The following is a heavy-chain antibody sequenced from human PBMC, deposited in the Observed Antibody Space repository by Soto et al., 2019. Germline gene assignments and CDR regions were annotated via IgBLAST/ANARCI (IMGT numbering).Heavy chain of an antibody. CDR2: ISAFNGQT. Sequence: QVQLVQSGDEVKKPGASVKVSCRASGYTFTSYGVSWVRQAPGQGLEWMGWISAFNGQTNYIQKVQGRVTLTTEASTRNAHKGVKSLGSEDTGVDFWARGGGHFHRLGVLGQGTTVTGPS. CDR3: ARGGGHFHRLGV. V-gene: IGHV1-18*01. J-gene: IGHJ6*02. D-gene: IGHD3-16*01. CDR1: GYTFTSYG.